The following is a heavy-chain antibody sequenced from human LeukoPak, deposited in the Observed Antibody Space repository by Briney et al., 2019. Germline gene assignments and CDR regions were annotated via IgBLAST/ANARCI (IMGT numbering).Heavy chain of an antibody. Sequence: SETLSLTCTVSGGPISSSSYYWTWIRQPAGKGLEWIGRIYTSGSTNYNPSLKSRVTMSVDTSKNQFSLKLSSVTAADTAVYYCARDCSSTSCPNYNMDVWGQGTTVTVSS. CDR2: IYTSGST. V-gene: IGHV4-61*02. D-gene: IGHD2-2*01. CDR1: GGPISSSSYY. J-gene: IGHJ6*02. CDR3: ARDCSSTSCPNYNMDV.